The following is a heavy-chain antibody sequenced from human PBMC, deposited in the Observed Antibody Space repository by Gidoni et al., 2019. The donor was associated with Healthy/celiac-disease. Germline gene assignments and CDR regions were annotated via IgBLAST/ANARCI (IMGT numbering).Heavy chain of an antibody. CDR3: ARDAFYISGWHGPDY. CDR1: GSPFSSYS. Sequence: EVQLVESGGGLVKPGGSLRLACADSGSPFSSYSTNGVRQAPGTGLEWVSSISSSRSYIYYADSVKGRFTIARDNAKNSLYLQMNSLRADDTAVYYCARDAFYISGWHGPDYWGQGTLVPVSS. D-gene: IGHD6-19*01. V-gene: IGHV3-21*01. J-gene: IGHJ4*02. CDR2: ISSSRSYI.